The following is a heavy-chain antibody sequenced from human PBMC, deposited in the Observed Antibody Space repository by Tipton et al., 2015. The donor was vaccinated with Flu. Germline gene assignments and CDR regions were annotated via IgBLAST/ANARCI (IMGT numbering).Heavy chain of an antibody. CDR1: GFTLDDYG. CDR3: TRARLVLLGGAQSSLDV. Sequence: SLRLSCAVSGFTLDDYGMSWVRQVPGKGLEWVAVTNWNGGRTGYADSDKGRFTISRDKAKNSLYMQKSSLRAEDTANYYCTRARLVLLGGAQSSLDVRGQGTTVTVS. J-gene: IGHJ6*02. D-gene: IGHD3-16*01. V-gene: IGHV3-20*04. CDR2: TNWNGGRT.